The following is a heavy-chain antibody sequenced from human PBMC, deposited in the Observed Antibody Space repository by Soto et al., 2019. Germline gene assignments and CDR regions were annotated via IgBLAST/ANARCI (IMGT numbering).Heavy chain of an antibody. Sequence: KPSETLSLTCAVYGGTFSGYYWSWIRQPPGKGLEWIGEINHSGSTNYNPSLKSRVTISVDTSKNQFSLKLSSVTAADTAVYYCARTRPYGGNSFDYWGLGTLVTVSS. V-gene: IGHV4-34*01. CDR3: ARTRPYGGNSFDY. J-gene: IGHJ4*02. CDR2: INHSGST. CDR1: GGTFSGYY. D-gene: IGHD4-17*01.